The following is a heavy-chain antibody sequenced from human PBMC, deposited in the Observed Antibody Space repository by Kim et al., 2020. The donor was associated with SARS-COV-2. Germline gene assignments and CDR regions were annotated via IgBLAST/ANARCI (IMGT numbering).Heavy chain of an antibody. CDR2: ISYDGSNK. CDR1: GFTFSSYG. D-gene: IGHD5-18*01. J-gene: IGHJ4*02. Sequence: GGSLRLSCAASGFTFSSYGMHWVRQAPGKGLEWGAVISYDGSNKYYADSVKGRFTISRDNSKNTLYLQMNSLRAEDTAVYYCAKDLGGSYGYTIDYWGQGTLVTVSS. CDR3: AKDLGGSYGYTIDY. V-gene: IGHV3-30*18.